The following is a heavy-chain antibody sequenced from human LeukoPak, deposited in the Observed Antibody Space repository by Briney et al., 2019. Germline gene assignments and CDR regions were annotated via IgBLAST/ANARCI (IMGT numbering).Heavy chain of an antibody. Sequence: PSETLSLTCTVSGGSISSGDYYWSWIRQPPGKGLEWIGHIYYRGNTYYNPSLKSRVTISVDTSKNQFSLRLSSVTAAGTAVYYCATYYYDNSGYYSLNHWGQGALVTVSS. CDR3: ATYYYDNSGYYSLNH. CDR1: GGSISSGDYY. V-gene: IGHV4-30-4*01. D-gene: IGHD3-22*01. CDR2: IYYRGNT. J-gene: IGHJ5*02.